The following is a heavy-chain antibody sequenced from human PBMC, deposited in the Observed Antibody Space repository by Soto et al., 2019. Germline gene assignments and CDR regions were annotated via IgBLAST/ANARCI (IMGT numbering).Heavy chain of an antibody. J-gene: IGHJ6*02. V-gene: IGHV4-59*12. CDR3: ARGFIGVTGTTDYYYGMDV. CDR1: GGSISSDY. D-gene: IGHD1-20*01. Sequence: SETLSLTCTVSGGSISSDYWSWIRQPPGKGLEWVGYVYNNGGTKYNPSLKSRVTISVDKSKNQFSLKLSSVTAADTAVYYCARGFIGVTGTTDYYYGMDVWGQGTTVTVSS. CDR2: VYNNGGT.